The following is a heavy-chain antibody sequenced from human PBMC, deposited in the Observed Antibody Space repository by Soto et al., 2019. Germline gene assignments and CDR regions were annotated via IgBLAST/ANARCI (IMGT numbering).Heavy chain of an antibody. CDR3: AGTHFWSGSGPLYPYGMDV. V-gene: IGHV3-9*01. J-gene: IGHJ6*02. D-gene: IGHD3-3*02. Sequence: LRLSCAASGFTFDDYAMHWVRQAPGKGLEWVSGISWNSGSIGYADSVKGRFTISRDNAKNSLYLQMNSLRAEDTALYYCAGTHFWSGSGPLYPYGMDVWGQRTTLTVS. CDR1: GFTFDDYA. CDR2: ISWNSGSI.